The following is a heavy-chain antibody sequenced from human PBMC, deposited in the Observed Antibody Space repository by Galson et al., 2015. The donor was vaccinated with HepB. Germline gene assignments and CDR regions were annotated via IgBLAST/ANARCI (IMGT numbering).Heavy chain of an antibody. V-gene: IGHV3-23*01. CDR3: AKAPGYSGYDSSYFDY. Sequence: SLRLSCAASGFTFSSYAMSWVRQAPGKGLEWVSAISGSGGSTYYADSVKGRFTISRDNSKNTLYLQMNSLRAEDTAVYYCAKAPGYSGYDSSYFDYWGQGTLVTVSS. CDR2: ISGSGGST. CDR1: GFTFSSYA. J-gene: IGHJ4*02. D-gene: IGHD5-12*01.